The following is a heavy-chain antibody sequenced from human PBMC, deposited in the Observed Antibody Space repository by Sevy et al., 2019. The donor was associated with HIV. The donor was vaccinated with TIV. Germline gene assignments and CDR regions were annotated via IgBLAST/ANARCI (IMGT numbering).Heavy chain of an antibody. CDR2: IIPIFGSA. J-gene: IGHJ5*02. CDR3: ARGGELSPHPWLAP. CDR1: GGTFSSYG. V-gene: IGHV1-69*13. Sequence: ASVKVSCKASGGTFSSYGITWVRQAPGQGLEWMGEIIPIFGSANYGQTFQGRVTMTADQSTSTAYMELSSLRSDDTAVYYCARGGELSPHPWLAPWGQGTRVTVSS. D-gene: IGHD1-7*01.